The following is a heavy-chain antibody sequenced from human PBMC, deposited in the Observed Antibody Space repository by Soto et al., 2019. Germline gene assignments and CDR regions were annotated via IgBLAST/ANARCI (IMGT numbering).Heavy chain of an antibody. V-gene: IGHV3-53*01. Sequence: EVQLVESGGGLIQPGGSLRLSCAASGFTFSSNDMNWVRQAPGKGLAWVSLIYSGGSTYYADSVKGRFTISRDNSKNTLYLQMSSLRAEDTAVYYCATRPCLPGAPWGQGTMVTVSS. CDR3: ATRPCLPGAP. CDR2: IYSGGST. D-gene: IGHD3-10*01. CDR1: GFTFSSND. J-gene: IGHJ3*01.